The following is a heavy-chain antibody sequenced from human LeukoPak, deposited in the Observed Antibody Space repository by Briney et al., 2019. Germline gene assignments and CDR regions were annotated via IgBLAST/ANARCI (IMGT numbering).Heavy chain of an antibody. CDR3: ARERYYYDSSGYLYYFDY. J-gene: IGHJ4*02. D-gene: IGHD3-22*01. CDR1: GGSISSYY. CDR2: IYTSRST. Sequence: PSETLSLTCTVSGGSISSYYWSWIRQPAGKGLEWIGRIYTSRSTNYNPSLKSRVTMSVDTSKNQFSLKLSSVTAADTAVYYCARERYYYDSSGYLYYFDYWGQGTLSPSPQ. V-gene: IGHV4-4*07.